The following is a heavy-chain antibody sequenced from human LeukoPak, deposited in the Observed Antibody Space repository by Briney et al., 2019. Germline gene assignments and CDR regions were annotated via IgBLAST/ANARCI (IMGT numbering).Heavy chain of an antibody. V-gene: IGHV4-31*01. D-gene: IGHD5-18*01. Sequence: PSETLSLTCTVSGGSISSGAYYWSWIRQHPGKGLEWIGYIYYIGTTYYNPSLESQVTISVDTSKNQFSLKLSSVTAADTAVYYCARVNGYSYGPFDYWGQGTLVTVSS. J-gene: IGHJ4*02. CDR3: ARVNGYSYGPFDY. CDR1: GGSISSGAYY. CDR2: IYYIGTT.